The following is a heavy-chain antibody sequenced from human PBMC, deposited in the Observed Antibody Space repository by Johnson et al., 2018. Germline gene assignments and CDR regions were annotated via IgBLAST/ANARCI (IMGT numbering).Heavy chain of an antibody. CDR2: IWFDGSNR. V-gene: IGHV3-33*08. D-gene: IGHD3-16*01. CDR3: AREGLADFGLITGCFDI. J-gene: IGHJ3*02. CDR1: GFTFSSYG. Sequence: VQLVESGGGVVQPGRSLRLSCTASGFTFSSYGMHWVRQAPGKGLEWVAVIWFDGSNRYYADSVKGRFTVSRDASKKTLYLQLNSLRAEDTAVYYCAREGLADFGLITGCFDIWCRGTIVSVSP.